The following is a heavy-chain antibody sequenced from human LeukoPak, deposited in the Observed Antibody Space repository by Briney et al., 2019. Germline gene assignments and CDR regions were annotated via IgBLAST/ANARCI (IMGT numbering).Heavy chain of an antibody. Sequence: GGSLRLSYAASGFTFSSYEMNWVRQAPGKGLEWVSYISSSGSTIYYADSVKGRFTISRDNAKNSLYLQMNSLRAEDTAVYYCARGERGLGIGLSNWFDPWGQGTPVTVSS. J-gene: IGHJ5*02. V-gene: IGHV3-48*03. D-gene: IGHD7-27*01. CDR1: GFTFSSYE. CDR2: ISSSGSTI. CDR3: ARGERGLGIGLSNWFDP.